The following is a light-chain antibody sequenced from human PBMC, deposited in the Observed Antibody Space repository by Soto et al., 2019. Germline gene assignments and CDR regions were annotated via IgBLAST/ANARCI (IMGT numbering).Light chain of an antibody. J-gene: IGLJ1*01. V-gene: IGLV2-14*01. CDR3: SSYRGGSTYV. CDR2: GVS. Sequence: QSALTQPASVSGSPGQSITISCTESSSDVDYSNSVSWYQQHPGKAPKLMIFGVSVRPSGVSNRFSGSKFANTASLTISGLQAEDEADYYCSSYRGGSTYVFGSGTKVTVL. CDR1: SSDVDYSNS.